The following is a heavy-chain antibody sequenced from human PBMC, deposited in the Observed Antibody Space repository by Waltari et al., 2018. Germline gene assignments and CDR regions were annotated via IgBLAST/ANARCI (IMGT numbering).Heavy chain of an antibody. V-gene: IGHV1-69*01. CDR2: IIRIFGTA. J-gene: IGHJ4*02. Sequence: QVQLVQSGAEVKKPGSSVKVSCKASGGTFSSYAISWVRQAPGQGLEWMGGIIRIFGTANDAQKYQGRVTMTADESTSTAYMELSSLRSEDTAVYYCATPGTIYYDSSGYYYGFDYWGQGTLVTVSS. CDR3: ATPGTIYYDSSGYYYGFDY. CDR1: GGTFSSYA. D-gene: IGHD3-22*01.